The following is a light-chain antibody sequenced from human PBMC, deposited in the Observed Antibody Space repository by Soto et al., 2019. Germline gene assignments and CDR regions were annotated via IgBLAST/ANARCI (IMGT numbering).Light chain of an antibody. CDR1: QSISSW. CDR3: QQYDSSPRT. V-gene: IGKV1-5*03. Sequence: DIQMTQSPSTLSASVGDRVIIIFRASQSISSWLAWYQQKPGKAPKLLIYKASTLESGVPSRFSGSGSGTDFTLTISRLEPEDFAVYYCQQYDSSPRTFGQGTKVDIK. J-gene: IGKJ1*01. CDR2: KAS.